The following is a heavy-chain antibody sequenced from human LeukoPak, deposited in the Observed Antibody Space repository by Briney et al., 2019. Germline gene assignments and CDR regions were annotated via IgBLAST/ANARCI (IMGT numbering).Heavy chain of an antibody. CDR1: GGSISSSSYY. CDR3: ARSCSSYYDISTGYCPFDY. CDR2: IYYSGST. J-gene: IGHJ4*02. V-gene: IGHV4-39*01. Sequence: SETLSLTCTVSGGSISSSSYYWGWIRQPPGKGLEWIGSIYYSGSTYYNPSLKSRVTISVDTSKNQFSLKLSSVAAADTAVYYCARSCSSYYDISTGYCPFDYWGQGTLVTVSS. D-gene: IGHD3-9*01.